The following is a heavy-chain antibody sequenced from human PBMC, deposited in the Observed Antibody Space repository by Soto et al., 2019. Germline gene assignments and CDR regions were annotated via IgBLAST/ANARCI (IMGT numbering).Heavy chain of an antibody. CDR2: INAGNGNT. CDR1: WYTFTSYA. V-gene: IGHV1-3*01. J-gene: IGHJ4*02. CDR3: ARDHLALELRGPDY. D-gene: IGHD1-7*01. Sequence: GASGKVSWKASWYTFTSYAMPWGRQAPRQRLEWMGWINAGNGNTKYSQKFQGRVTITRDTSASTAYMELSSLRSEDTAVYYCARDHLALELRGPDYWGQGTLVTVSS.